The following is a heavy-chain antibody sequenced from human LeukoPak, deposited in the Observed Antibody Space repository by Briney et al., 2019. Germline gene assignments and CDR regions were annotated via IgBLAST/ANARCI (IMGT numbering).Heavy chain of an antibody. CDR1: GGSFSGYY. V-gene: IGHV4-34*01. CDR2: INHSGST. Sequence: PSETLSLTCAVYGGSFSGYYWSWIRQPPGKGLEWIGEINHSGSTNYNPSLKSRVTISVDTSKNQFSLKLSSVTAADTAVYYCARRKRITIFGVVIGRFNGWFDPWGQGTLVTVSS. CDR3: ARRKRITIFGVVIGRFNGWFDP. D-gene: IGHD3-3*01. J-gene: IGHJ5*02.